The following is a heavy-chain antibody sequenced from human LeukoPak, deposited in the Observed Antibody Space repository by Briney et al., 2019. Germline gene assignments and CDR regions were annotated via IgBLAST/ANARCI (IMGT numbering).Heavy chain of an antibody. D-gene: IGHD2-2*01. CDR2: ISGSDGYM. Sequence: GGSLRLSCAASGFTFSSYSMNWVRQAPGKGLEWVSSISGSDGYMFYADSMKGRFTISRDNANNSLYLQMNSLKAEDTAVYYCARAEWAMRAQVGMDVWGQGTTVTVSS. CDR1: GFTFSSYS. V-gene: IGHV3-21*01. CDR3: ARAEWAMRAQVGMDV. J-gene: IGHJ6*02.